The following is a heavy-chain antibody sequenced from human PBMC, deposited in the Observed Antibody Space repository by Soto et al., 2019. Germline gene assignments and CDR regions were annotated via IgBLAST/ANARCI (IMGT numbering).Heavy chain of an antibody. Sequence: QVQLVESGGGVVQPGRSLRLSCAASGFPFSSYAMHWVRQAPGRGLEWVAFISYDGNKKYYADSVKGRFTISRDNSKKTLYLQMISLRAEDTAVFYFASLLILRGPLAYWGQGTLDTVSS. V-gene: IGHV3-30-3*01. J-gene: IGHJ4*02. CDR2: ISYDGNKK. CDR3: ASLLILRGPLAY. CDR1: GFPFSSYA. D-gene: IGHD2-21*01.